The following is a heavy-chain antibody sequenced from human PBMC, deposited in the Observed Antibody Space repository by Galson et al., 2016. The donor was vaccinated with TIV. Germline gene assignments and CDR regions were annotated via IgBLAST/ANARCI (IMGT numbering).Heavy chain of an antibody. D-gene: IGHD4-17*01. Sequence: PALVKPTQTLTVTCTFSGFSFSTSGVGVGWIRQPPGKALEWLALISWDADKRYSPSLKSRLTISKDTSKNQVCLTMTNMDPVDTATYLCAHSPTYDYADTISHDGLDVWGQGTPVTVSS. V-gene: IGHV2-5*02. CDR3: AHSPTYDYADTISHDGLDV. CDR1: GFSFSTSGVG. CDR2: ISWDADK. J-gene: IGHJ6*02.